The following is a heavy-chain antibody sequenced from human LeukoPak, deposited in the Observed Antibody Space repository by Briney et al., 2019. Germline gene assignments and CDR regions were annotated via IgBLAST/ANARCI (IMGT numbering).Heavy chain of an antibody. V-gene: IGHV1-18*01. CDR3: ARDRPYGGKGDFDY. CDR1: GYTFTIYG. CDR2: ISAYNGNT. D-gene: IGHD4-23*01. J-gene: IGHJ4*02. Sequence: ASVTVSCTASGYTFTIYGISWVRQAPGQGLEWMGWISAYNGNTNYAQKLQGRVTMTTDTSTSTAYMELRSLRSDDTAVYYCARDRPYGGKGDFDYWGQGTLVTASS.